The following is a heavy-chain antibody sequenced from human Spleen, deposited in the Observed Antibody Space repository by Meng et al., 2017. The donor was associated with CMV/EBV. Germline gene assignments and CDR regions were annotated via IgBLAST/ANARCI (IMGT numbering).Heavy chain of an antibody. CDR1: GFTFSSYA. J-gene: IGHJ6*02. CDR2: ISGSGGST. V-gene: IGHV3-23*01. CDR3: AKIDWPTSGGLWYYGMDV. D-gene: IGHD3-16*01. Sequence: GGSLRLSCAASGFTFSSYAMSWVRQAPGKGLEWVSAISGSGGSTYYADSVKGRFTISRDNSKNTLYLQRNSLSAEDTAVYYCAKIDWPTSGGLWYYGMDVWAKGPRSPSP.